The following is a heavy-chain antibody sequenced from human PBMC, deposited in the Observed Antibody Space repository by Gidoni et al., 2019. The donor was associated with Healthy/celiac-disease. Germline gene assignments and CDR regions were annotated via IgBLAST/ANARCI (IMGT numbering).Heavy chain of an antibody. CDR2: IIPIFGTA. CDR1: GGTFSSYA. Sequence: QVQLVQSGAEVKKPGSSVKVSCKASGGTFSSYAISWVRQAPGQGLEWMGGIIPIFGTANYAQKFQGRVTITADESTSTDYMELSSLRSEDTAVYYCARDSPNYYDSSGENWGQGTLVTVSS. CDR3: ARDSPNYYDSSGEN. V-gene: IGHV1-69*01. J-gene: IGHJ4*02. D-gene: IGHD3-22*01.